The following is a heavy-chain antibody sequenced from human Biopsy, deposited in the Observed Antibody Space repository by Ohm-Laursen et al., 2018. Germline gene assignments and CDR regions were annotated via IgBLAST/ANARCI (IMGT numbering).Heavy chain of an antibody. CDR2: MSPNTGNT. CDR3: ARWETTLGRSLDS. D-gene: IGHD1-26*01. J-gene: IGHJ4*02. Sequence: ASVKASCNASGYTFTSHDINWVRQATGQGLEWMGWMSPNTGNTVYAQRFQDRVTMTSDTSTGTAYMELTSLTSDDTAVYFCARWETTLGRSLDSWGQGTLVAVSS. CDR1: GYTFTSHD. V-gene: IGHV1-8*01.